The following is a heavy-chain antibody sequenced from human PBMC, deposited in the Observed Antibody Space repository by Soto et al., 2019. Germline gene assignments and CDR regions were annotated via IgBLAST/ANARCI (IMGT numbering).Heavy chain of an antibody. CDR1: GGTFSSYT. J-gene: IGHJ6*02. Sequence: SVKVSCKASGGTFSSYTISWVRQAPGQGLEWMGRIIPILGIANYAQKFQGRVTITADKSTSTAYMELSSLRSEDTAVYYCARGNDYGGTFYYYYGMDVWGQGTTVTVSS. CDR3: ARGNDYGGTFYYYYGMDV. V-gene: IGHV1-69*02. CDR2: IIPILGIA. D-gene: IGHD4-17*01.